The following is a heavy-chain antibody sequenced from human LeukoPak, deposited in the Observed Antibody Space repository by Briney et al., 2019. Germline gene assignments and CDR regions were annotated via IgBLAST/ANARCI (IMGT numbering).Heavy chain of an antibody. Sequence: ASVKVSCKASGYTFTNYAMNWVRQAPGQGLEWMGWIHPSTGNPTYAQGFTGRFVFSLDTSVSTTYLQISSLKAEDTAVYYCARAYQRLGELSLPDYWGQGALVTVSS. CDR3: ARAYQRLGELSLPDY. D-gene: IGHD3-16*02. J-gene: IGHJ4*02. CDR2: IHPSTGNP. V-gene: IGHV7-4-1*02. CDR1: GYTFTNYA.